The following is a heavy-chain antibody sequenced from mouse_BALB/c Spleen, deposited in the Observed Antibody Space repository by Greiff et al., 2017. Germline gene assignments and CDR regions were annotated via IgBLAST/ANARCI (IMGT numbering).Heavy chain of an antibody. J-gene: IGHJ4*01. D-gene: IGHD2-14*01. CDR3: TRYVRRYAMDY. CDR2: IDPETGGT. CDR1: GYTFTDYE. Sequence: VKLMESGAELVRPGASVTLSCKASGYTFTDYEMHWVKQTPVHGLEWIGAIDPETGGTAYNQKFKGKATLTADKSSSTAYMELRSLTSEDSAVYYCTRYVRRYAMDYWGQGTSVTVSS. V-gene: IGHV1-15*01.